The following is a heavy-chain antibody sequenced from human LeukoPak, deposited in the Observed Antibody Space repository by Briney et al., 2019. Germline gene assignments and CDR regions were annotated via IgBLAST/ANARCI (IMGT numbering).Heavy chain of an antibody. CDR1: GFTFSSYE. CDR2: ISSSGSTI. J-gene: IGHJ4*02. Sequence: GGSLRLSCAASGFTFSSYEMNWVRQAPGKGLEWVSYISSSGSTIYYADSVKGRFTISRDNAKNSLYLQMNSLRAEDTAVYYCARGRNYYDSSGYAYFDYWGQGTLVTVSS. V-gene: IGHV3-48*03. D-gene: IGHD3-22*01. CDR3: ARGRNYYDSSGYAYFDY.